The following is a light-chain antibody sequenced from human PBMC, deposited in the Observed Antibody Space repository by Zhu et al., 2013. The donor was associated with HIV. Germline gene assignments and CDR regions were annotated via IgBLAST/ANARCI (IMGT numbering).Light chain of an antibody. J-gene: IGKJ1*01. CDR2: DAS. CDR1: QDISTW. V-gene: IGKV1-5*01. Sequence: DVQMTQSPSTLSASVGARVTITCRASQDISTWLAWYQQKPGKAPQLLIYDASSLESGVPSRFSGSGSGTDFTLTITSLQPDDFATYYCQYYSTYSSTFGQGTKVEI. CDR3: QYYSTYSST.